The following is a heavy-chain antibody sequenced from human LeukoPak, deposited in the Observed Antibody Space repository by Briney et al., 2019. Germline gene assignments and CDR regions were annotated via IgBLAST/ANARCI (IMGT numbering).Heavy chain of an antibody. CDR2: INHSGST. V-gene: IGHV4-34*01. J-gene: IGHJ4*02. CDR1: GGSFSDFF. Sequence: KPSETLSLTCAVFGGSFSDFFWSWIRQPPGKGLEWIGEINHSGSTNYNPSLQSRVTISLDTSKNQFSLKLNSVTAADTAVYYCARESYSSSWWLDYWGQGTLVTVSS. D-gene: IGHD6-13*01. CDR3: ARESYSSSWWLDY.